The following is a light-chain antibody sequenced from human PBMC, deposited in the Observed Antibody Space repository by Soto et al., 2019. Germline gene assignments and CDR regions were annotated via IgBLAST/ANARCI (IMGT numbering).Light chain of an antibody. CDR2: EVS. Sequence: QSALTQPASVSGSPGQSITISCTGTSSDVGGYKFVSRYQHHPGKAPKLIIYEVSNRPSGVSNRFSGSKSGNTASLTISGLQAEDEADYYCSSYTRSSSVVFGGGTKLTVL. CDR3: SSYTRSSSVV. J-gene: IGLJ2*01. V-gene: IGLV2-14*01. CDR1: SSDVGGYKF.